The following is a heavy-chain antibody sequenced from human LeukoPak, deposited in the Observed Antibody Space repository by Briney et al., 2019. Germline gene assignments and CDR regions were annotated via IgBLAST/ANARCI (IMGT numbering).Heavy chain of an antibody. J-gene: IGHJ4*02. CDR3: AKLEPLVRGYFDY. V-gene: IGHV3-21*04. CDR2: ISSSSSYI. D-gene: IGHD6-6*01. Sequence: PGGSLRLSCAASGFTFSSYSMNWVRQAPGKGLEWVSSISSSSSYIYYADSVKGRFTISRDNAKNSLYLQMNSLRAEDTAVYYCAKLEPLVRGYFDYWGQGTLVTVSS. CDR1: GFTFSSYS.